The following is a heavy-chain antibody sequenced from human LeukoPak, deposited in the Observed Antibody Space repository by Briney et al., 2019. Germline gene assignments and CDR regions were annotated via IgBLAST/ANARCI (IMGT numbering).Heavy chain of an antibody. CDR2: ISGSGSNP. V-gene: IGHV3-23*01. J-gene: IGHJ2*01. CDR1: GFTFRTYS. D-gene: IGHD3-22*01. Sequence: GGSLRLSCAASGFTFRTYSMTWVRQAPGKGLEWVSVISGSGSNPYYADSVKGRFTISRDNSKNTVFLHMNSLRAEDTAVYHCARDSSYYYDSIGDHPAWYFDLWGRGTLVTVSS. CDR3: ARDSSYYYDSIGDHPAWYFDL.